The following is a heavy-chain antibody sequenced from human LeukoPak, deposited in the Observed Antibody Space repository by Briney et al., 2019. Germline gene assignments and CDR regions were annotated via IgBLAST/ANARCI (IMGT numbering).Heavy chain of an antibody. D-gene: IGHD6-19*01. CDR3: AIWGPPAVAGFDY. V-gene: IGHV3-23*01. Sequence: GGSLRLSCAASGFTFSSYAMSWVRQAPGKGLEWVSAISGSGGSTYYADSVKGRFTISRDNSKNTLYLQMNGLRAEDTAVYYCAIWGPPAVAGFDYWGQGTLVTVSS. CDR2: ISGSGGST. J-gene: IGHJ4*02. CDR1: GFTFSSYA.